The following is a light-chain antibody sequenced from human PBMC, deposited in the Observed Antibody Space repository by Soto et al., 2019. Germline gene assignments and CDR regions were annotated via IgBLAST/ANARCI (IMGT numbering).Light chain of an antibody. V-gene: IGLV2-14*01. CDR1: SSDVGGYND. J-gene: IGLJ1*01. CDR2: DVS. CDR3: RSYTSSSTIV. Sequence: QSVLTQPASVSGSPGQSITISCTGTSSDVGGYNDVSWYQQHPGKAPKLMIYDVSNRPSGVSNRFSGSKSGNTASLTISGLQAEDEADYYCRSYTSSSTIVFGTGTKLTVL.